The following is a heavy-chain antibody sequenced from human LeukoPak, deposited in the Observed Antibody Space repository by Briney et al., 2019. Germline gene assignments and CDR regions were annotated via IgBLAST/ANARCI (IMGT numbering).Heavy chain of an antibody. CDR2: ISYDGSNK. J-gene: IGHJ4*02. D-gene: IGHD6-13*01. CDR3: AKREQLERGGMVDY. V-gene: IGHV3-30*18. Sequence: GRSLRLSCAASGFTFSSYGMHWVRQAPGKGLEWVAVISYDGSNKYYADSVKGRFTISRDNSKNTLYLQMNSLRAEDTAVYYCAKREQLERGGMVDYWGQGTLVTVSS. CDR1: GFTFSSYG.